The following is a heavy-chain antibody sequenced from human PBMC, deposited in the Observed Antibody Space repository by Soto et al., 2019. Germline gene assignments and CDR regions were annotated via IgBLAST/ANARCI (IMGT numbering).Heavy chain of an antibody. Sequence: EVQLLESGGGLVQPGGSLRLSCAASGFTFSSYAMSWFRQAPGKGLEWVSAISGSGGSTYYADSVKGRFTISRDNSKNTLYLQMNSLRAEDTAVYYCAKGSIVLMVYANYYFDYWGQGTLVTVSS. CDR1: GFTFSSYA. V-gene: IGHV3-23*01. J-gene: IGHJ4*02. CDR3: AKGSIVLMVYANYYFDY. D-gene: IGHD2-8*01. CDR2: ISGSGGST.